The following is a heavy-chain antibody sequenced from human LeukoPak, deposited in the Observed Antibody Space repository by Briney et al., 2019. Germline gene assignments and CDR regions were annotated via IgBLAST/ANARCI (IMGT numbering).Heavy chain of an antibody. Sequence: SETLSLTCAVSGGSISSGGYSWSWIRQPPGKGLEWIGYIYHSGGTYYNPSLKSRVTISVDRSKNQFSLKLSSVTAADTAVYYCARGNDYVFPYWFDPWGQGTLVTVSS. CDR3: ARGNDYVFPYWFDP. D-gene: IGHD4-17*01. V-gene: IGHV4-30-2*01. CDR1: GGSISSGGYS. CDR2: IYHSGGT. J-gene: IGHJ5*02.